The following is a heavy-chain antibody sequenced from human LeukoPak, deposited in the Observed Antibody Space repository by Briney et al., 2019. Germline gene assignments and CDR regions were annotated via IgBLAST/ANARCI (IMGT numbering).Heavy chain of an antibody. D-gene: IGHD6-19*01. CDR1: GGSISSYY. V-gene: IGHV4-59*08. CDR3: AKGAGPPWFDP. Sequence: SETLSLTCTVSGGSISSYYWSWIRQPPGKGLEWIGYIYYSGSTDYNPSLKSRVTISIDTSRNQFSMNLNSVTAADTAVYYCAKGAGPPWFDPWGQGTLVTVSS. J-gene: IGHJ5*02. CDR2: IYYSGST.